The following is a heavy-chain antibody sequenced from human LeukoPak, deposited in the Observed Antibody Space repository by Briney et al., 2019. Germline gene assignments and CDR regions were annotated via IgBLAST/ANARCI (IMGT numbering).Heavy chain of an antibody. Sequence: SETLSLTCTVSGGSLSSSSYYWGWIRQPPGKGLEWIGSIYYSGSTCYNPSLKSRVTISVDTSKNQFSLKLSSVTAADTAVYYCASSWGSLRRALDYWGQGTLVTVSS. V-gene: IGHV4-39*07. J-gene: IGHJ4*02. CDR2: IYYSGST. D-gene: IGHD7-27*01. CDR1: GGSLSSSSYY. CDR3: ASSWGSLRRALDY.